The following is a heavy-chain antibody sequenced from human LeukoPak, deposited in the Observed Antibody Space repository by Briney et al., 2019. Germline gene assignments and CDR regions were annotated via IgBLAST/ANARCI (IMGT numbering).Heavy chain of an antibody. CDR1: GFTFSSYA. CDR3: ARSEGSSSGWSTQDY. CDR2: ISGSGGST. D-gene: IGHD6-19*01. J-gene: IGHJ4*02. V-gene: IGHV3-23*01. Sequence: GGSLRLSCAASGFTFSSYAMSWVRQAPGKGLEWVSAISGSGGSTYYADSVKGRFTISRDNSKNTLYLQMNSLRAEDTAVYYCARSEGSSSGWSTQDYWGQGTLVTVSS.